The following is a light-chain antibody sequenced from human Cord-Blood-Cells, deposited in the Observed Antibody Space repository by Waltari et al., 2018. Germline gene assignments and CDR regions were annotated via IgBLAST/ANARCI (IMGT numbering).Light chain of an antibody. CDR2: GKN. V-gene: IGLV3-19*01. CDR1: SLRSYY. J-gene: IGLJ2*01. CDR3: NSRDSSGNHQVV. Sequence: SSELTPDPAVSVALGQTVRITCQGDSLRSYYASWYQQKPGQAPVLVIYGKNNRPSGIPDRFSGSSSGNTASLTITGAQAEDEADYYCNSRDSSGNHQVVFGGGTKLTVL.